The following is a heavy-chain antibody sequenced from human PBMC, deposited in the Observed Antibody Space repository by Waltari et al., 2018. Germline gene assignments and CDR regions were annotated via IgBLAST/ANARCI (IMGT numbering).Heavy chain of an antibody. CDR1: GYTFTSYA. Sequence: QVQLVQSGSELKKPGASVKVSCKASGYTFTSYAMNWVRQAPGQGLEWMGWMNPNSGNTGYAQKFQGRVTRTRNTSISTAYMELSSLRSEDTAVYYCARGLVEWLGDSTDYMDVWGKGTTVTVSS. D-gene: IGHD3-10*01. CDR3: ARGLVEWLGDSTDYMDV. V-gene: IGHV1-8*02. CDR2: MNPNSGNT. J-gene: IGHJ6*03.